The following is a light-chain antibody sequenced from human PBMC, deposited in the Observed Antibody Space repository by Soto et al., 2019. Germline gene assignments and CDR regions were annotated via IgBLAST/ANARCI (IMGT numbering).Light chain of an antibody. CDR1: QSVSNY. Sequence: EIVLTQSTGTLTLSPGERATLSCRANQSVSNYLAWYQQKPGQAPRLLIYDASKRATGIPARFSGGGSGTDFTLTISSLEPEDFAVYYCQQRSTFGQGTKLEI. J-gene: IGKJ2*01. CDR3: QQRST. V-gene: IGKV3-11*01. CDR2: DAS.